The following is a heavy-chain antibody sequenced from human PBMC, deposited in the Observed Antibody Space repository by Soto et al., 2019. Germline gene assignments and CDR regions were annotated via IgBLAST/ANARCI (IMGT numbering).Heavy chain of an antibody. V-gene: IGHV3-30*18. CDR1: GFIFSDHN. CDR3: AKDRSNSWSFDY. J-gene: IGHJ4*02. D-gene: IGHD6-13*01. Sequence: QVQLVESGGGVVQPGRSLRLSCAASGFIFSDHNMHWVRQAPGKGLEWVAVISYDGTNKYYADSVKGRFTISRDNSGNTLSLQMNSLGAGDTAVYYCAKDRSNSWSFDYWGQRTLVTVSS. CDR2: ISYDGTNK.